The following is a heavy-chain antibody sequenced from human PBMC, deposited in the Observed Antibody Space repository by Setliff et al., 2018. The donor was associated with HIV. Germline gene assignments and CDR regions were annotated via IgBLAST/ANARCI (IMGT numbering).Heavy chain of an antibody. D-gene: IGHD3-9*01. CDR3: ARDSTQTYYDILTGYYTPSNDY. Sequence: EGLRWINPNSGGTNYAQKFQGRVTMTRDTSISTAYMELSRLRSDDTAVYYCARDSTQTYYDILTGYYTPSNDYWGQGTLVTVSS. V-gene: IGHV1-2*02. J-gene: IGHJ4*02. CDR2: INPNSGGT.